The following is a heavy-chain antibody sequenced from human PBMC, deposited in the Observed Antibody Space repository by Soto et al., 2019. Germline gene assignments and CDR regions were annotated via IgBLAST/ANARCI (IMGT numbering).Heavy chain of an antibody. J-gene: IGHJ5*02. V-gene: IGHV5-10-1*03. CDR3: ARPRAASGVGAFDP. CDR2: IDPSDSHT. D-gene: IGHD6-13*01. CDR1: GYIFTNYW. Sequence: EVQLVQSGAEVKKPGESLRISCKGSGYIFTNYWITWVRQMPGKGLEWMGRIDPSDSHTNYSPSFQGHVTISVDKSINTAYLQWSSLRASDTAVYYCARPRAASGVGAFDPCGQGTLVTVSS.